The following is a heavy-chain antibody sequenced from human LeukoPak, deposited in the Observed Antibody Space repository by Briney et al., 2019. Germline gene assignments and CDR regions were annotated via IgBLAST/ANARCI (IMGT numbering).Heavy chain of an antibody. D-gene: IGHD2-15*01. J-gene: IGHJ6*02. CDR1: GYTFTSYG. CDR3: ATDTPGYCSGGSCYLSYYGMDV. CDR2: ISAYNGNT. Sequence: ASVKVSCKASGYTFTSYGISWVRQAPGQGLEWMGWISAYNGNTNYAQKFQGRVTMTEDTSTDTACMELSSLRSEDTAVYYCATDTPGYCSGGSCYLSYYGMDVWGQGTTVTVSS. V-gene: IGHV1-18*01.